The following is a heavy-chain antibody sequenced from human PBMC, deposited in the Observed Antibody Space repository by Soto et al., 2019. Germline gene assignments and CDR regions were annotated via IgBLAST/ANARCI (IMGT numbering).Heavy chain of an antibody. CDR2: ISASGYST. D-gene: IGHD1-26*01. J-gene: IGHJ4*02. Sequence: GGSLRLSCAASGFPFSSYAMSWVRQSPGKGLEWVSGISASGYSTFYADSVKGRFTISRDNFKKTLYLQLSSLRAEDTAVYYCASDRFRGTYYLRGVTYFFEEWGQGAPVTVSS. CDR3: ASDRFRGTYYLRGVTYFFEE. CDR1: GFPFSSYA. V-gene: IGHV3-23*01.